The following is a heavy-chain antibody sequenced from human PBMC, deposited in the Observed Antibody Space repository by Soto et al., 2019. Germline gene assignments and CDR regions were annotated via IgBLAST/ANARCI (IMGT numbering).Heavy chain of an antibody. D-gene: IGHD2-2*01. CDR1: GGSISSSSYY. J-gene: IGHJ6*02. CDR3: ARLVFYCSRPSCTGYYYYGLDV. Sequence: SETLSLTCTVSGGSISSSSYYWGWIRQPPGKGLEWIGSIYYAGSTYHNPSLKSRVTISVDTSKNQFSLKLSSVTAADTAMYYCARLVFYCSRPSCTGYYYYGLDVWGRGTTVTVSS. V-gene: IGHV4-39*01. CDR2: IYYAGST.